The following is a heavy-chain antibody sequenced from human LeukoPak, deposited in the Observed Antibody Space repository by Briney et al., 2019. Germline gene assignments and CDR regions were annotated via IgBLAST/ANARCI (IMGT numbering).Heavy chain of an antibody. D-gene: IGHD3-16*02. V-gene: IGHV4-39*07. CDR3: ARDHFTSYRAHTFDY. CDR1: GGSISSSSYY. CDR2: IYYSGST. J-gene: IGHJ4*02. Sequence: SETLSLTCTVSGGSISSSSYYWGWIRQPPGKGLEWIGSIYYSGSTYYNPSLKSRVTISVDTSKNQFSLKLSSVTAADTAVYYCARDHFTSYRAHTFDYWGQGTLVTVSS.